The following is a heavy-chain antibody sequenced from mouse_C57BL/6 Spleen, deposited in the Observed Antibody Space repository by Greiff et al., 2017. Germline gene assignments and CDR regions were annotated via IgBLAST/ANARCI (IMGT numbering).Heavy chain of an antibody. CDR3: AKDSSGDGGFAY. Sequence: QVQLKQSGAELVRPGTSVKVSCKASGYAFTNYLIEWVKQRPGQGLEWIGVINPGSGGTNYNEKFKGKATLTADKSSSTAYMQLSSLTSKDDAVYFCAKDSSGDGGFAYWGQGTLVTVSA. CDR2: INPGSGGT. D-gene: IGHD3-2*02. CDR1: GYAFTNYL. V-gene: IGHV1-54*01. J-gene: IGHJ3*01.